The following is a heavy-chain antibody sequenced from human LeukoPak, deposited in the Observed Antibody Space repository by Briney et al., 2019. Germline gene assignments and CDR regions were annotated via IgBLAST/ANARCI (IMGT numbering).Heavy chain of an antibody. V-gene: IGHV1-69*13. Sequence: SVKVSCKASGGTFISYAISWVRQAPGQGLEWMGGIIPIFGTANYAQKFQGRVTITADESTSTAYMELSSLRSEDTAVYYCARDSSSWYYYYYMDVWGKGTTVTISS. CDR2: IIPIFGTA. CDR3: ARDSSSWYYYYYMDV. D-gene: IGHD6-13*01. CDR1: GGTFISYA. J-gene: IGHJ6*03.